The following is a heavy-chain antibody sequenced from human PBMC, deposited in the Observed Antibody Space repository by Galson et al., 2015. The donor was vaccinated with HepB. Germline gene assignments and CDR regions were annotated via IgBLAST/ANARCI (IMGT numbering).Heavy chain of an antibody. D-gene: IGHD6-6*01. CDR2: ISYDGSFR. CDR3: ARDRHPWHIDF. J-gene: IGHJ4*02. V-gene: IGHV3-30*03. Sequence: SLRLSCASSGFSFSNYGIHWVRQAPGKGLEWMAVISYDGSFRYYADSVKGRFTVSRDSSKNTLYLQMNSLRADDTAVYYCARDRHPWHIDFWGQGTLVTVSS. CDR1: GFSFSNYG.